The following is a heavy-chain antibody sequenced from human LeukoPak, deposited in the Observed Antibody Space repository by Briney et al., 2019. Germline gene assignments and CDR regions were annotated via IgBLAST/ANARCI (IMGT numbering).Heavy chain of an antibody. J-gene: IGHJ4*02. CDR2: YYYSGNT. Sequence: PSETLSLTCTVSGVSISNYYWSWIRQPPGKGLEWSGYYYYSGNTNYNPSLKSRVTMSVDTSKNQFSLKLSSVTAADTAVYYCARDVDYGSGIQRWGQGTLVTVSS. CDR3: ARDVDYGSGIQR. V-gene: IGHV4-59*12. CDR1: GVSISNYY. D-gene: IGHD3-10*01.